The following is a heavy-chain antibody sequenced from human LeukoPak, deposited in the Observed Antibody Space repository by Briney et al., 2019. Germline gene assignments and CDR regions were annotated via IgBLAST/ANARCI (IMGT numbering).Heavy chain of an antibody. CDR1: GFTFSSYA. D-gene: IGHD3-22*01. CDR2: ISYDGSNK. V-gene: IGHV3-30*04. CDR3: ARGSGYLETFDY. Sequence: GGSLRLSCAASGFTFSSYAMHWVRQAPGKGLEWVAVISYDGSNKYYADSVKGRFTISRDNSKNTLYLQMNSLRAEDTAVYYCARGSGYLETFDYWGQGTLVTVSS. J-gene: IGHJ4*02.